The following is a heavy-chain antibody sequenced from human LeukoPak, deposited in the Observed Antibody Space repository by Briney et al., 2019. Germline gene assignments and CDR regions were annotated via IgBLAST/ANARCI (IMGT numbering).Heavy chain of an antibody. CDR3: ARRLRRVHYYDSSGPLD. CDR2: IYYSGST. Sequence: KSSETLSLTCTVSGGSISSSSYYWGWIRQPPGKGLEWIGSIYYSGSTYYNPCLKSRVTISVDTSKSQFSLKLSSVTAADTAVYYCARRLRRVHYYDSSGPLDWGQGTLVTVSS. D-gene: IGHD3-22*01. CDR1: GGSISSSSYY. J-gene: IGHJ4*02. V-gene: IGHV4-39*07.